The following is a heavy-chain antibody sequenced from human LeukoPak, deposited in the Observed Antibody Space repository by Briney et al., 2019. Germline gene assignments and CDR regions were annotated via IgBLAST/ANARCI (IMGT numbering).Heavy chain of an antibody. CDR1: GFTFSSYG. CDR3: ANGDYYDSSGYENFDY. J-gene: IGHJ4*02. V-gene: IGHV3-33*08. CDR2: IWYDGSNK. Sequence: GRSLRLSCAASGFTFSSYGMHWVRQAPGKGLQWVAVIWYDGSNKYYADSVKGRFTISRDNSKNTLYLQMNSLRAEDTAVYYCANGDYYDSSGYENFDYWGQGTLVTVSS. D-gene: IGHD3-22*01.